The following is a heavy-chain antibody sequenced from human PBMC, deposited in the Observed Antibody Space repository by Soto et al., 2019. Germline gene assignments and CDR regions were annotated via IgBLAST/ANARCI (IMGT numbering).Heavy chain of an antibody. Sequence: QVQLQESGPGLVKPSETLSLTCTVSGGSINGYYWTWLRQSPTNGLEWIGYFHFSGSTKYSPSLESRLTISAETSKNQISLTLSSVTAADTAVYYCARASGYSYGYDDFFDNWGQETLANVSS. CDR1: GGSINGYY. CDR2: FHFSGST. D-gene: IGHD5-18*01. J-gene: IGHJ4*01. CDR3: ARASGYSYGYDDFFDN. V-gene: IGHV4-59*01.